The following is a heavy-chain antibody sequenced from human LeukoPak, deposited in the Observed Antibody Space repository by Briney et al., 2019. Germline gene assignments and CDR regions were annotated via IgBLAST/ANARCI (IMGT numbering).Heavy chain of an antibody. J-gene: IGHJ4*02. CDR1: GFTFDDYT. CDR3: AKDIAAPITMVGSFDY. D-gene: IGHD3-10*01. Sequence: GRSLRLSCAASGFTFDDYTMHWVRHAPGKGLEWVSLISWDGGSTYYADSVKGRFTISRDNSKNSLYLQMNSLRTEDTALYYCAKDIAAPITMVGSFDYWGQGTLVTVSS. V-gene: IGHV3-43*01. CDR2: ISWDGGST.